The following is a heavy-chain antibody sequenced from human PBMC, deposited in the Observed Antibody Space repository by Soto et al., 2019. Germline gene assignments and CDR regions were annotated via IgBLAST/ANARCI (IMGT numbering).Heavy chain of an antibody. CDR3: IGTYSGSSMRFDY. D-gene: IGHD5-12*01. V-gene: IGHV3-15*01. J-gene: IGHJ4*02. CDR2: VKSKTDGGTI. CDR1: GFTFSNAW. Sequence: EVQLVESGGGLVKPGGSLRLSCAASGFTFSNAWMTWVRQAPGKGLEWVGRVKSKTDGGTIDYAAPVKDRFTISRDDSQNTLYLQMNSLNTEDTAVYYCIGTYSGSSMRFDYGGQGTLVTVPS.